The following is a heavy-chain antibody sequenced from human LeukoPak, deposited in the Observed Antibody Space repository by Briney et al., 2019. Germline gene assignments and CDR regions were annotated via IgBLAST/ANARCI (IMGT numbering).Heavy chain of an antibody. CDR2: ISDSGGST. CDR3: VRGYALGPYGPHV. J-gene: IGHJ6*02. Sequence: PGGCPSPACSASGSPVSSYGTHWVRQAPGKGLEYVSAISDSGGSTYYADSVKGRFTMSRDNSKNTLYRQMSSLRAEDTAVYFCVRGYALGPYGPHVWGQGTTVTVSS. CDR1: GSPVSSYG. V-gene: IGHV3-64D*09. D-gene: IGHD3-10*01.